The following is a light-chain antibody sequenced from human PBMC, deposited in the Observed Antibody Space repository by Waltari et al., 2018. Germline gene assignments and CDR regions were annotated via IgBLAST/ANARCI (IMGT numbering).Light chain of an antibody. V-gene: IGKV3-15*01. Sequence: EIVMTQSPATLSVSPGERATLSWRASQSVSSNLAWYQQKPGQAPRIRIYGASTRATGIPARFSGSGSGTEVTLTISSMQSEDFAVYYCQQYNNWPGTFGQGTKVEIK. J-gene: IGKJ1*01. CDR2: GAS. CDR3: QQYNNWPGT. CDR1: QSVSSN.